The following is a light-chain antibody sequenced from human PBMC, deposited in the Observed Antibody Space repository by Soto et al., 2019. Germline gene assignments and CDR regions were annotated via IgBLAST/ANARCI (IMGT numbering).Light chain of an antibody. CDR2: GAS. CDR1: QSVSSNN. V-gene: IGKV3-20*01. J-gene: IGKJ5*01. CDR3: QQYDNSIT. Sequence: EIVLTQSPGTLSLSPGERATLSCRASQSVSSNNLAWYHQKPGQTPRLLIYGASSRATGIPDRFSGSGSGTDFTLTISRLEPEDFEVYYCQQYDNSITFGQGTRLEIE.